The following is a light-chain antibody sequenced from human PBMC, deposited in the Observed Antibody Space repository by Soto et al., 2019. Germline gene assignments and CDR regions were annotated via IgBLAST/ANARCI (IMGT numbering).Light chain of an antibody. CDR1: SSDVGGYHY. Sequence: QSVLTQPRSVSGSPGQSVTLSCTGTSSDVGGYHYVSWYRHHPGKAPKIIIYDVNKRPSGVPDRFSGSKSGNTASLTISGLQTEDEADYYCCSYAGSYTLVFGGGTKLTVL. CDR2: DVN. CDR3: CSYAGSYTLV. J-gene: IGLJ2*01. V-gene: IGLV2-11*01.